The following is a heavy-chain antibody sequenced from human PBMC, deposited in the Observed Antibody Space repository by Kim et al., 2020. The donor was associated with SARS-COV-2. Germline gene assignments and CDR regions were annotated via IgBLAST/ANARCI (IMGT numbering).Heavy chain of an antibody. V-gene: IGHV1-46*01. Sequence: AQQFQGTVTMTRDTSTNTVYMELSSLRSDDTAVYYCAREPAGYYYKDYWGQGTLVTVSA. J-gene: IGHJ4*02. CDR3: AREPAGYYYKDY. D-gene: IGHD3-10*01.